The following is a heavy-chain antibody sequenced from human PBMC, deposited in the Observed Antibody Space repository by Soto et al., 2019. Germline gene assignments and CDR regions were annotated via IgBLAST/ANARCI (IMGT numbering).Heavy chain of an antibody. CDR1: GGSISSGGYY. J-gene: IGHJ4*02. CDR2: IYYSGST. Sequence: QVQLQESGPGLVKPSQTLSLTCTVSGGSISSGGYYWSWIRQHPGKGLEWIGYIYYSGSTYYNPSLKSRFTISVDTSKNQFSLKLSFVTAADTAVYYCARAPGFRLGEFIDYWGQGTLVTVSS. V-gene: IGHV4-31*03. CDR3: ARAPGFRLGEFIDY. D-gene: IGHD3-16*01.